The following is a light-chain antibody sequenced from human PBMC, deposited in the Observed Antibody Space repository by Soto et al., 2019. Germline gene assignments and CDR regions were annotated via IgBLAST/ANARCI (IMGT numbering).Light chain of an antibody. V-gene: IGKV1-6*01. CDR3: LQDYNYPRT. J-gene: IGKJ1*01. CDR2: AAS. Sequence: AVQMTQSPSSLSASVGDRVTITCRASQAIRSDLGWYQMKPGKVPKLLIYAASNLQSGVPSRFIGRGYGTDFTLNISSLQPEDFATYYCLQDYNYPRTFGQGTKVEI. CDR1: QAIRSD.